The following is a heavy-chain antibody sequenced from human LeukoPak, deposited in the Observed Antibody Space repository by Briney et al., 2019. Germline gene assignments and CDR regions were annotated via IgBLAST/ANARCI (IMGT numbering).Heavy chain of an antibody. CDR1: EYTFTGYY. V-gene: IGHV1-2*02. D-gene: IGHD3-9*01. CDR3: ARGSFYYDILTGQRIGGEIDY. Sequence: ASVKVSCKASEYTFTGYYMHWVRQAPGQGLEWMGWINPNSGGTNYAQKFQGRVTMTRDTSISTAYMELSRLRSDDTAVYYCARGSFYYDILTGQRIGGEIDYWGQGTLVTVSS. J-gene: IGHJ4*02. CDR2: INPNSGGT.